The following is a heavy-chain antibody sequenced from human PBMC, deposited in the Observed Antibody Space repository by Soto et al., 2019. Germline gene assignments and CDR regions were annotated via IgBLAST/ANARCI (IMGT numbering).Heavy chain of an antibody. CDR2: ISGSGGST. V-gene: IGHV3-23*01. Sequence: EVQLLESGGGLVQPGGSLRLSCAASGFTFSNYAMIWVRQAPGKGLEWVSGISGSGGSTYYADSVKGRFTISRDNSKNPLYLHVNSLRAEDTAVYYCANGPLDYGSRPEYWGQGTLVTVSS. D-gene: IGHD3-10*01. CDR3: ANGPLDYGSRPEY. J-gene: IGHJ4*02. CDR1: GFTFSNYA.